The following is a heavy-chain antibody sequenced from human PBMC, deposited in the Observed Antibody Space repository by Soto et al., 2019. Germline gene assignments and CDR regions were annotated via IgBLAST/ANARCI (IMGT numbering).Heavy chain of an antibody. CDR2: ISASNGKR. CDR3: VRDPPRNDS. J-gene: IGHJ4*02. V-gene: IGHV1-18*04. CDR1: GYDFSSYG. Sequence: QVQLVQSGAEGKKPGASVKVSCKASGYDFSSYGISWGRQAPGQGLEWVGWISASNGKRDYAQQFQGRVTMTSDTSRSTAYMELRSLRSDDTAVYYCVRDPPRNDSWGQGTLVNVSS.